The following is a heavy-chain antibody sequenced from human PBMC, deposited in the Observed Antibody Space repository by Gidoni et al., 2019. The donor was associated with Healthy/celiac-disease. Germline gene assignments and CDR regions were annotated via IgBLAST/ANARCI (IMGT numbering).Heavy chain of an antibody. J-gene: IGHJ4*02. Sequence: QVQLQESGPGLVKPSETLSLTCTVSGGSISSYYWSWIRQPPGKGLEWIGYIYYSGSTNYNPSLKSRVTISVDTSKNQFSLKLSSVTAADTAVYYCARDLAGLGTIDYLGQGTLVTVSS. V-gene: IGHV4-59*01. D-gene: IGHD7-27*01. CDR1: GGSISSYY. CDR3: ARDLAGLGTIDY. CDR2: IYYSGST.